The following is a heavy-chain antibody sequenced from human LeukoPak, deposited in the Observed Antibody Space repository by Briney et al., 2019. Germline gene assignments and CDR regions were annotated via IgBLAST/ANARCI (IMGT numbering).Heavy chain of an antibody. Sequence: GRSLRLSCAASGFTFSNYAMSWVRQATGKGLECVAKIKEDGSEKHYVDSVKGRFTISRDNAKNSLYLQMNSLRAEDTAVYYCARDYTGGWNDYWGQGTLVTVSS. CDR2: IKEDGSEK. J-gene: IGHJ4*02. D-gene: IGHD7-27*01. V-gene: IGHV3-7*01. CDR1: GFTFSNYA. CDR3: ARDYTGGWNDY.